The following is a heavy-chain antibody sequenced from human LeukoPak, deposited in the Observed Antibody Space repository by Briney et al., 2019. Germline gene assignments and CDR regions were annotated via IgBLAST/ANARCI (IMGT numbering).Heavy chain of an antibody. Sequence: SETLSLTCTVSGGSLSSSSYYWGWIRQPPGKGLEWIGSIYYSGSTYYNPSLKSRVTISVDTSKNQFSLKLSSVTAADTAVYYCASNYDSSGYYPDYWGQGTLVTVSS. V-gene: IGHV4-39*07. CDR3: ASNYDSSGYYPDY. D-gene: IGHD3-22*01. CDR1: GGSLSSSSYY. J-gene: IGHJ4*02. CDR2: IYYSGST.